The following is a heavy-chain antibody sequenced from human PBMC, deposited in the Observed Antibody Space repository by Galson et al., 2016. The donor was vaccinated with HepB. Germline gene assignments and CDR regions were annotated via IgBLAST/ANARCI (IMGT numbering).Heavy chain of an antibody. D-gene: IGHD2-15*01. Sequence: SLRLSCAASGFTFRSYGMHWVRQAPGKGLEWVAVISYDGSNKYYVNSVKRRFTISRDKSKNTLYLQMNSLRAEDTAVYYCAKDGGYCTGGSSGCYFDSWGQGTLVTVSS. CDR1: GFTFRSYG. V-gene: IGHV3-30*18. CDR2: ISYDGSNK. J-gene: IGHJ4*02. CDR3: AKDGGYCTGGSSGCYFDS.